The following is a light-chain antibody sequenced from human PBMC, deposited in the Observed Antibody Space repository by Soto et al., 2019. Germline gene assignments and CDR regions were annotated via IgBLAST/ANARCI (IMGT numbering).Light chain of an antibody. CDR1: QSVSSN. J-gene: IGKJ1*01. CDR3: QQYNDWPQT. CDR2: GAS. Sequence: EIVMTQSPATLSVSPGERATLSCRASQSVSSNVAWYQQKPGQAPRLLVYGASTKASRIPVRFSGSGSGTEFTLTISSLQSEDFVVYYCQQYNDWPQTFGQGTKVVIK. V-gene: IGKV3-15*01.